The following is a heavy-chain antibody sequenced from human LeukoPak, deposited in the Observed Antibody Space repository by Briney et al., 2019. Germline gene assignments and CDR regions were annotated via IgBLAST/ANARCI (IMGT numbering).Heavy chain of an antibody. D-gene: IGHD3-22*01. J-gene: IGHJ2*01. CDR1: GFIFSTYS. CDR3: ARDSDYYDSSGYFYSYFDL. Sequence: GGSLRLSCAASGFIFSTYSMNWVRQAPGKGLEWVSYISSSSSTIYYVDSVKGRFTISRDNAKNSLYLQMNSLRDEDTAVYYCARDSDYYDSSGYFYSYFDLWGRGTLVTVSS. CDR2: ISSSSSTI. V-gene: IGHV3-48*02.